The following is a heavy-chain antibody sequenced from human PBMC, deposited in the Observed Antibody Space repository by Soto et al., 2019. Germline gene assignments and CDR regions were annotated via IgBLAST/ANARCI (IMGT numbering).Heavy chain of an antibody. J-gene: IGHJ3*01. D-gene: IGHD2-15*01. CDR3: ANGGDELVATHKDAFDV. Sequence: EVQLLESGGGLVQPGGSLRLSCAASGFTFSSYAMSWVRQAPGKGLEWVSALTGSGGTTYYADSVKGRFTISRDNSKNTVYLQRNSLRAEDTAVDYCANGGDELVATHKDAFDVWGHGTMVTVSS. CDR2: LTGSGGTT. V-gene: IGHV3-23*01. CDR1: GFTFSSYA.